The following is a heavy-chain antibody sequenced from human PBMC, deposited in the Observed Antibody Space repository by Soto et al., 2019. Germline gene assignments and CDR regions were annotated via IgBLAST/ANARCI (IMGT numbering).Heavy chain of an antibody. J-gene: IGHJ4*02. V-gene: IGHV3-72*01. CDR2: TRNKGESYTT. CDR3: VREGVFTLDF. CDR1: GFNIRDHY. Sequence: EVQLVESGGGLVQPGGSLRLSCAASGFNIRDHYMDWVRQAPGKGLEWVGLTRNKGESYTTEHAASVKGRFVISRDDSKKSVYLQMLSLKTEDTAVYYCVREGVFTLDFWGQGTLVTVSS.